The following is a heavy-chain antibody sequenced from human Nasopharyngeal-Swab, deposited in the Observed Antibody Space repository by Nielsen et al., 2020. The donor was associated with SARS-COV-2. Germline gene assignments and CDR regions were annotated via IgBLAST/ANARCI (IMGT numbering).Heavy chain of an antibody. J-gene: IGHJ6*02. D-gene: IGHD3-3*01. CDR3: ARDGLGYDFWSAYFMDV. CDR1: GFTFNNYN. V-gene: IGHV3-21*01. Sequence: GGSLRLSCAASGFTFNNYNFNWVRQAPGKGLEWVSSISSSSSYIYYADSVKGRFTISGDNAKNSLYLQMNSLRAKDTAVYYCARDGLGYDFWSAYFMDVWGQGTTVTVSS. CDR2: ISSSSSYI.